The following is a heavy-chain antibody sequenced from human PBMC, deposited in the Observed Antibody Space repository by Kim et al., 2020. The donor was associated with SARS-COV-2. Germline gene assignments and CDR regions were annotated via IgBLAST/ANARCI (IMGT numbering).Heavy chain of an antibody. CDR3: AGPRWLQAGNYFDY. Sequence: GGSLRLSCTASGFTFSSYAMSWVRQAPGKGLEWVSAISGSGGSTYYADSVKGRFTISRDNSKNTLYLQMNSLRAEDTAVYYCAGPRWLQAGNYFDYWGQGTLVTVSS. CDR1: GFTFSSYA. CDR2: ISGSGGST. J-gene: IGHJ4*02. V-gene: IGHV3-23*01. D-gene: IGHD5-12*01.